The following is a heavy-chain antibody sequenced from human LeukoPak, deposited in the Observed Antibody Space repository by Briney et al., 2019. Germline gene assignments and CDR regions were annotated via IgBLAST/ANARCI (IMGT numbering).Heavy chain of an antibody. CDR1: GFTFSSYG. J-gene: IGHJ4*02. V-gene: IGHV3-30*02. D-gene: IGHD3-16*02. CDR3: ARSRPKGGYVWGSYRTYSVLHFDY. CDR2: IRYDGSNK. Sequence: GGSLRLSCAASGFTFSSYGMHWVRQAPGKGLEWVAFIRYDGSNKYYADSVKGRFTISRDNSKNTLYLQMNSLRAEDTAVYYCARSRPKGGYVWGSYRTYSVLHFDYWGQGTLVTVSS.